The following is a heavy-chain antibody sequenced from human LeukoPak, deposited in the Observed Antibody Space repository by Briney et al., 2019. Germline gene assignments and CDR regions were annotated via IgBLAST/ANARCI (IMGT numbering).Heavy chain of an antibody. J-gene: IGHJ4*02. D-gene: IGHD1-20*01. CDR3: ARDESITGKYHY. CDR1: GGTFSSYA. Sequence: ASVKVSCKASGGTFSSYAISWVRQAPGQGLEWMGGIIPIFGTANYAQKFQGRVTITADKSTSTAYMELSSLRSEDTAVYYCARDESITGKYHYWGQGTLVTVSS. V-gene: IGHV1-69*06. CDR2: IIPIFGTA.